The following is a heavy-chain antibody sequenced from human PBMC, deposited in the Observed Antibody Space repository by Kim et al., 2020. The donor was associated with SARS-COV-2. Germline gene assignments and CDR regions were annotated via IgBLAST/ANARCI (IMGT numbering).Heavy chain of an antibody. J-gene: IGHJ4*02. V-gene: IGHV1-3*01. CDR2: INAGNGNT. Sequence: ASLKVSCKASGYTFTSYAMHWVRQAPGQRLEWMGWINAGNGNTKYSQKFQGRVTITRDTSASTAYMELSSLRSEDTAVYYCARDRCSSTRCPTHFDYWGQDTLVPVSS. D-gene: IGHD2-2*01. CDR1: GYTFTSYA. CDR3: ARDRCSSTRCPTHFDY.